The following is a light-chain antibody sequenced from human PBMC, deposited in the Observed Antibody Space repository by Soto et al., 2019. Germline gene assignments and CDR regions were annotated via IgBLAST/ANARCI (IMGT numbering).Light chain of an antibody. CDR3: QHYGSSLWT. J-gene: IGKJ1*01. Sequence: EIVLTQSPGTLSVSPGERATLSCRASQSVSSSYLAWYQQKPGQAPRLLIYGASSRATGIPDRFSGSGSGTDFTLTISRLEPEDCAVYYCQHYGSSLWTFGQGTKVEI. V-gene: IGKV3-20*01. CDR2: GAS. CDR1: QSVSSSY.